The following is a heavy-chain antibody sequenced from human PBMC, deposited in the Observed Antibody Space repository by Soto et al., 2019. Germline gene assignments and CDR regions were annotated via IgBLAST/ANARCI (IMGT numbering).Heavy chain of an antibody. CDR2: INPSGGST. Sequence: ASVKVSCKASGGTFSSYAISWVRQAPGQGLEWMGIINPSGGSTSYAQKFQGRVTMTRDTSTSTVYMELGSLRSEDTAVYYCTSTPVRFLGPWFDPWGQGTLVTVSS. J-gene: IGHJ5*02. V-gene: IGHV1-46*01. CDR1: GGTFSSYA. CDR3: TSTPVRFLGPWFDP. D-gene: IGHD3-3*01.